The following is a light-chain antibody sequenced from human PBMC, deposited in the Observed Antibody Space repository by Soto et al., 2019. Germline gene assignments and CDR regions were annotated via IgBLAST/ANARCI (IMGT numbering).Light chain of an antibody. CDR3: QLYGTSRA. Sequence: EIVLTQSPGTLSLSPGERATLSCRPSQSISSNYLAWYQQKPGQALRLLIYGASTRATGIPDRFSGSGSGTDFTLTISRLEPEDFAVYYCQLYGTSRAFGQGTKVEIK. V-gene: IGKV3-20*01. CDR1: QSISSNY. J-gene: IGKJ1*01. CDR2: GAS.